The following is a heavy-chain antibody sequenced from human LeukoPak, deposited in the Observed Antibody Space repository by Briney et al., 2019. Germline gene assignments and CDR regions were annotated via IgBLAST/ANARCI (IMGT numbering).Heavy chain of an antibody. D-gene: IGHD6-19*01. V-gene: IGHV3-33*06. CDR3: AKARGSGWHDPWYLDY. J-gene: IGHJ4*02. Sequence: RSGGSLRLSCAASGFTFSSYGMHWVRQAPGTGLELVAVIWFDGTNKYYGDSVRGRFTISRDNSKNRLYLQMNSLRAEDTAVYYCAKARGSGWHDPWYLDYWGQGTLVTVSS. CDR2: IWFDGTNK. CDR1: GFTFSSYG.